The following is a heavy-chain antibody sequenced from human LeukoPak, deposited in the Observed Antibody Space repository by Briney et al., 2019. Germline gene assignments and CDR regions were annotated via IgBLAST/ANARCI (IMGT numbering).Heavy chain of an antibody. CDR3: AREGASDGYHYGMDV. CDR2: ISFGGSPK. Sequence: GGSLRLSCAGSGFTFSLYNMHWVRQAPGKGLEWVALISFGGSPKYYADSVKGRFTISRDNSKNTLFLQMSRMKAEDTAVYYCAREGASDGYHYGMDVWGQGTTVSVS. CDR1: GFTFSLYN. D-gene: IGHD5-24*01. J-gene: IGHJ6*02. V-gene: IGHV3-30*04.